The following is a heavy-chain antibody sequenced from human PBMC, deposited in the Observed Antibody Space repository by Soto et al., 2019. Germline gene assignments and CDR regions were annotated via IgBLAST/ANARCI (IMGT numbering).Heavy chain of an antibody. Sequence: GESLKISCKTSGYTFTSYWVAWVRQVPGRGLEWMGIIYPGDSDTRYSPSFQGQVTISVDKSISTAFLQWGSLKASDTAVYYCARRGPSYNSYYHDLDVWGQGTTVTVSS. D-gene: IGHD2-21*01. J-gene: IGHJ6*02. CDR2: IYPGDSDT. CDR3: ARRGPSYNSYYHDLDV. CDR1: GYTFTSYW. V-gene: IGHV5-51*03.